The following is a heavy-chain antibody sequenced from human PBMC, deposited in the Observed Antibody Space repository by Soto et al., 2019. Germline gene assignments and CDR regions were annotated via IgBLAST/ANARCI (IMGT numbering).Heavy chain of an antibody. D-gene: IGHD5-18*01. Sequence: EVQLVESGGDLLQPGKSLRLSCAASGFTFDDYAMHWVRQAPGKGLEWISGLSWNGRNIGYADSVTGRFTISRDNAGKSVYLQMDNLRPDDTAFYYCAKGGTAMVHFYHGLDVWGQGTTVTVSS. CDR3: AKGGTAMVHFYHGLDV. CDR2: LSWNGRNI. V-gene: IGHV3-9*01. J-gene: IGHJ6*02. CDR1: GFTFDDYA.